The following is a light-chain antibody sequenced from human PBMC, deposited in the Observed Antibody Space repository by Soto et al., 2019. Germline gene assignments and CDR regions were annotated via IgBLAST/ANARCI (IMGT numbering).Light chain of an antibody. V-gene: IGKV1-5*01. CDR3: QQYSTYPLT. CDR2: DAS. J-gene: IGKJ4*01. Sequence: DIQMTQSPSTLSASVGDRVTITCRASQSISSWLAWYRQKPGKAPKLLIYDASSLESGVPSRFSGSGSGTEFTLSISSLQPDDFATYYCQQYSTYPLTFGGGTKVDI. CDR1: QSISSW.